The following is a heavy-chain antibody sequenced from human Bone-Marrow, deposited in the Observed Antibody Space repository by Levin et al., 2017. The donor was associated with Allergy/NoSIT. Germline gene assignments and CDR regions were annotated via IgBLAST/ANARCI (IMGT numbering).Heavy chain of an antibody. J-gene: IGHJ6*02. Sequence: ASVKVSCKASGYTFTGYYMHWVRQAPGQGLEWMGWINPNSGGTNYAQKFQGRVTMTRDTSISTAYMELSRLRSDDTAVYYCARVGYCSSTSCYHRARYYYYYGMDVWGQGTTVTVSS. V-gene: IGHV1-2*02. CDR3: ARVGYCSSTSCYHRARYYYYYGMDV. CDR1: GYTFTGYY. D-gene: IGHD2-2*01. CDR2: INPNSGGT.